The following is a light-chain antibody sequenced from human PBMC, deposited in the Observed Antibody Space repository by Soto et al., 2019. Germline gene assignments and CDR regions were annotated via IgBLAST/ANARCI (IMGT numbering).Light chain of an antibody. J-gene: IGLJ2*01. CDR3: CSYAGSYTFVV. V-gene: IGLV2-11*01. CDR1: SSDVGGYNY. CDR2: DVS. Sequence: QSALTQPRSVSGSHGQSVTISCTGTSSDVGGYNYVSWYQQHPGKAPKLMIYDVSKRPSGVPDRFSGSKSGNTASLTISGLQAEDEADYYCCSYAGSYTFVVFGGGTKLPVL.